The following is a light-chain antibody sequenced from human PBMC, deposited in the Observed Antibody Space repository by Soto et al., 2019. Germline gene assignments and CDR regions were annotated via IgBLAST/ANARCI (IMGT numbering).Light chain of an antibody. CDR2: GAS. V-gene: IGKV3-20*01. CDR1: QSVSSSY. Sequence: EIVLTQSPGTLSFSPGEKATLSCRASQSVSSSYLAWYQQKPGQAPRLLIYGASSRATGIPDRFRGSGSGTDFTLTISRLEPXDFAVYYCQQYGSSPWTFGQGTKVDIK. CDR3: QQYGSSPWT. J-gene: IGKJ1*01.